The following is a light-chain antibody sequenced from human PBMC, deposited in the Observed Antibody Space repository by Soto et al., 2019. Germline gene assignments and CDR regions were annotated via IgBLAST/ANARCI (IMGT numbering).Light chain of an antibody. J-gene: IGKJ1*01. Sequence: EIQMTQSPSTLSASIGERVTLSCRASQSVSIWLAWYQQKPGKAPTLLIYAASSIESRVPSRFSGCGSGTEFTITSSRLQDDDVAYYYHHHYSTSRTFGQGTKVDVK. CDR3: HHYSTSRT. CDR1: QSVSIW. V-gene: IGKV1-5*03. CDR2: AAS.